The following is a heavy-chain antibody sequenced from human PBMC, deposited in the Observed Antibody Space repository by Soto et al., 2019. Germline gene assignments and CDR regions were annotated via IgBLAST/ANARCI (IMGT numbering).Heavy chain of an antibody. Sequence: PGGSLRLSCAASGFTFSSYSMNWVRQAPGKGLEWVSSISSSSSYIYYADSVKGRFTISRDNAKNSLSLQMNSLRVEDTAVYYCTRDQGGSYDSWFDPWGRGTLVTVSS. CDR3: TRDQGGSYDSWFDP. V-gene: IGHV3-21*01. D-gene: IGHD1-26*01. CDR1: GFTFSSYS. CDR2: ISSSSSYI. J-gene: IGHJ5*02.